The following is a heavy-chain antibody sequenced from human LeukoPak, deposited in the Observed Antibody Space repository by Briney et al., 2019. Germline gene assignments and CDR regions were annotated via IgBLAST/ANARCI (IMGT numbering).Heavy chain of an antibody. CDR1: GFTFSDYY. D-gene: IGHD2-15*01. V-gene: IGHV3-11*06. Sequence: GGSLRLSCAASGFTFSDYYMSWIRQAPGKGLEWVSYISSSSSYTNYADSVKGRFTISRDNAKNSLYLQMNSLRAEDTAVYYCARYRSGGSCYSHWGQGTLVTVSS. CDR3: ARYRSGGSCYSH. CDR2: ISSSSSYT. J-gene: IGHJ4*02.